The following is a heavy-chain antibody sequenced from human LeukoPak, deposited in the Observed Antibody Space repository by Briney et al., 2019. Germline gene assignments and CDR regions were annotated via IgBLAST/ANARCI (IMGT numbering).Heavy chain of an antibody. D-gene: IGHD6-19*01. J-gene: IGHJ4*02. CDR1: TSTFDDYG. V-gene: IGHV3-20*04. CDR2: INWNGGST. CDR3: AMGDSSGWYFDY. Sequence: GGSLRLSCAASTSTFDDYGMSWVRQVPGTGLEWVSGINWNGGSTGYADSVKGRFTISRDNAKNSLFLQMNSLRAEDTALYYCAMGDSSGWYFDYWGQGTLVTVSS.